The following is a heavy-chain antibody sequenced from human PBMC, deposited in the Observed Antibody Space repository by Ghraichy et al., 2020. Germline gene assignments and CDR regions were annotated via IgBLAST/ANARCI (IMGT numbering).Heavy chain of an antibody. Sequence: GGSLRLSCAASGFTFSSYAMSWVRQAPGKGLEWVSAISGSGGSTYYADSVKGRFTISRDNSKNTLYLQMNSLRAEDTAVYYCAKVQPDYDILTGYYNYWGQGTLVTVSS. J-gene: IGHJ4*02. CDR2: ISGSGGST. V-gene: IGHV3-23*01. CDR1: GFTFSSYA. CDR3: AKVQPDYDILTGYYNY. D-gene: IGHD3-9*01.